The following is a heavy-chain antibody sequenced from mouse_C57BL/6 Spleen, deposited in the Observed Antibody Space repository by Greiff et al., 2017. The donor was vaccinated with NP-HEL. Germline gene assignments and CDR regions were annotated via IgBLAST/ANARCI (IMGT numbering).Heavy chain of an antibody. V-gene: IGHV1-69*01. J-gene: IGHJ2*01. CDR2: IDPSDSYT. Sequence: QVQLQQPGAELVMPGASVKLSCKASGYTFTSYWMHWVKQRPGQGLEWIGEIDPSDSYTNYNQKFKGKSTLTLDKSSSTAYMQLSSLTSEDSAVYYCARYGSRDLYFDYWGQGTTLTVSS. CDR3: ARYGSRDLYFDY. D-gene: IGHD1-1*01. CDR1: GYTFTSYW.